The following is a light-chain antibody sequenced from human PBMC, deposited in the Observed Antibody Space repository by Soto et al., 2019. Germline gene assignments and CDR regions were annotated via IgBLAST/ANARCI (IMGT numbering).Light chain of an antibody. CDR3: QSYDSSLSVV. Sequence: QSVLTQPPSVSGAPGQRVTISCTGSSSNIGAGYDVHWYQQLPGTAPKLLIYGNINRHAGVPDRCSGSKSGTSASLAITGLQAEDEAVYYCQSYDSSLSVVFGGGTKLTVL. CDR2: GNI. J-gene: IGLJ2*01. CDR1: SSNIGAGYD. V-gene: IGLV1-40*01.